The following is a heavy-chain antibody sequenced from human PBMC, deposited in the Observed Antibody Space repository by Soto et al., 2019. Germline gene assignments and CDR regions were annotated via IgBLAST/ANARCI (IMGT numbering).Heavy chain of an antibody. CDR2: MNPNSGNT. J-gene: IGHJ5*02. V-gene: IGHV1-8*01. D-gene: IGHD6-19*01. CDR1: GYTFTSYD. Sequence: QVQLVQSGAEVKKPGASVKVSCKASGYTFTSYDINWVRQATGQGLEWMGWMNPNSGNTGYAQKFQGRVTMTRNTXXTXAXXERRSLRSEDTAVYYWARGPRRSWQGLTWGGWFDPWGQGTLVTVSS. CDR3: ARGPRRSWQGLTWGGWFDP.